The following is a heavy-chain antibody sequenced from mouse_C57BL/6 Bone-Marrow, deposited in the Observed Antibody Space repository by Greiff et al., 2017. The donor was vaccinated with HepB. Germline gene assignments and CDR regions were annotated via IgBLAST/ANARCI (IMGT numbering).Heavy chain of an antibody. Sequence: QVQLQQSGAELMKPGASVKLSCKATGYTFTGYWIEWVKQRPGHGLEWIGEILPGSGSTNYNEKFKGKATFTADTSSNTAYMQLSSLTTEDSAIYYCARWGDYYGSSSYWYFDVWGTGTTVTVSS. CDR1: GYTFTGYW. CDR2: ILPGSGST. V-gene: IGHV1-9*01. CDR3: ARWGDYYGSSSYWYFDV. D-gene: IGHD1-1*01. J-gene: IGHJ1*03.